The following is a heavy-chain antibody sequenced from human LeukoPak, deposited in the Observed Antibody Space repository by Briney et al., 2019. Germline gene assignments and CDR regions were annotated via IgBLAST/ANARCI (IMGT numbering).Heavy chain of an antibody. CDR1: GFTFSNYG. D-gene: IGHD6-19*01. CDR2: ITNNGGDV. CDR3: VRRSSSGWCGDY. J-gene: IGHJ4*02. Sequence: GGSLRLSCSASGFTFSNYGMHWVRQAPGKGVEYVSVITNNGGDVNYEDSVKGRFTISRDNSKNTVFLQMSALRGEDTAVYFCVRRSSSGWCGDYRGQGALVTVSS. V-gene: IGHV3-64D*06.